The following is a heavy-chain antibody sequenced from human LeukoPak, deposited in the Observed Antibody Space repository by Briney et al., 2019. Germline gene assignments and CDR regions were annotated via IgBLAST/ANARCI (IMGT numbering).Heavy chain of an antibody. Sequence: TLKLSCAPSGYTLTGDYIHRVRQAPGQGLKWMRWINCHSGGTNYAQKFQGRVTMTSDTSITTAYMEMSRLRSDDTALYYCARSPHILTGENFDYWGQGTLVTVSS. CDR3: ARSPHILTGENFDY. J-gene: IGHJ4*02. D-gene: IGHD3-9*01. CDR1: GYTLTGDY. V-gene: IGHV1-2*02. CDR2: INCHSGGT.